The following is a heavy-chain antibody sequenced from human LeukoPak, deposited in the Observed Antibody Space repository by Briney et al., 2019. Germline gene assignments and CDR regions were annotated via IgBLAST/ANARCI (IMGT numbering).Heavy chain of an antibody. V-gene: IGHV4-59*01. CDR2: ISYSGST. J-gene: IGHJ4*02. CDR1: GGSINSNY. Sequence: SETLSLTCTVSGGSINSNYWSWIRQPPEKGLEWIGYISYSGSTNYDPSLKSRVTISLDTSKSQFSLNLNSVTAADTAVYYCARGRQVGNTGYYFDYWGQGTLVTVSS. D-gene: IGHD1-26*01. CDR3: ARGRQVGNTGYYFDY.